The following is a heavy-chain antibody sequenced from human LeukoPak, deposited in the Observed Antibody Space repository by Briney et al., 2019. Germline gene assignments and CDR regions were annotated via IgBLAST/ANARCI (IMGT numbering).Heavy chain of an antibody. J-gene: IGHJ4*02. D-gene: IGHD5-24*01. CDR1: GFPFSSYW. CDR2: IKQDGSKK. CDR3: TRVGYIDGGIDY. V-gene: IGHV3-7*04. Sequence: GGSLRLSCVASGFPFSSYWMTWVRQAPGKGLEWVANIKQDGSKKSYVDSVKGRFTIPRDNAKNSLYLQMNSLRAEDTAIYYCTRVGYIDGGIDYWGQGTLVTVSS.